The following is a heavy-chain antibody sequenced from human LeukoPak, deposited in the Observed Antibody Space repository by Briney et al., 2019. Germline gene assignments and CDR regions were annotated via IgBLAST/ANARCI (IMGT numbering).Heavy chain of an antibody. Sequence: GGSLRLPCAASGFTFSSYAMHWVRQAPGKGLEWVAVISYDGSNKYYADSVKGRFTISRDNSKNTLYLQMNSLRAEDTAVYYCARDVYSNYVRYYYYMDVWGKGTTVTVSS. V-gene: IGHV3-30*01. CDR2: ISYDGSNK. J-gene: IGHJ6*03. CDR3: ARDVYSNYVRYYYYMDV. D-gene: IGHD4-11*01. CDR1: GFTFSSYA.